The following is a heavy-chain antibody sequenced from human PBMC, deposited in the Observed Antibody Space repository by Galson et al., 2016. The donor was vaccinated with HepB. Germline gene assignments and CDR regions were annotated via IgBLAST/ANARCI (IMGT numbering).Heavy chain of an antibody. CDR1: GGTFINYG. J-gene: IGHJ1*01. V-gene: IGHV1-69*13. CDR2: IIPIFGTA. Sequence: SVKVSCKASGGTFINYGISWMRQAPGQELEWMGGIIPIFGTADYAQKFQGRVTITADESTSTAYMELTSLRSEDTAVYYCARAGPNYYDSSGYRHFQHWGQGTLVTVSS. D-gene: IGHD3-22*01. CDR3: ARAGPNYYDSSGYRHFQH.